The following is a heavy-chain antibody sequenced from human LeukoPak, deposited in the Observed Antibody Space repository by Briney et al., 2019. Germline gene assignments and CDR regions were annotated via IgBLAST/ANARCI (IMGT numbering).Heavy chain of an antibody. J-gene: IGHJ6*03. CDR2: ISSSSSYI. V-gene: IGHV3-21*01. CDR1: GFTFSSYS. D-gene: IGHD1-7*01. Sequence: PGGSLRLSCAASGFTFSSYSMNWVRQAPGKGLEWVSSISSSSSYIYYADSVNGRFTISRDNAKNSLYLQMNSLRAEDTAVYYCARDLGINWNYKGHMDVWGKGTTVTVSS. CDR3: ARDLGINWNYKGHMDV.